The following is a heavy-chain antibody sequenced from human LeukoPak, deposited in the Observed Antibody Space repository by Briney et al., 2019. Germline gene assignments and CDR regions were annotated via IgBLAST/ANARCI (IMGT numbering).Heavy chain of an antibody. CDR1: GGSISSYY. CDR2: IYYSGST. D-gene: IGHD6-13*01. J-gene: IGHJ5*02. CDR3: ARLTSNWLGYWFDP. V-gene: IGHV4-59*12. Sequence: PSETLSLTCTVSGGSISSYYWSWIRQPPGKGLEWIGYIYYSGSTSYNPSLKSRVTISVDTSKNQFSLKLSSVTAADTAVYYCARLTSNWLGYWFDPWGQGTLVTVSS.